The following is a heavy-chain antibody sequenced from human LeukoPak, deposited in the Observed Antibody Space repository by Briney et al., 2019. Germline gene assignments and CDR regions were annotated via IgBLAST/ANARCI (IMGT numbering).Heavy chain of an antibody. CDR1: GFTFSSYD. CDR2: IGTAGDT. Sequence: PGGSLRLSCAASGFTFSSYDMHWVRQATGKGLEWVSAIGTAGDTYYPGSVKGRFTISRENAKNSLYLQMNSLRAGDTAVYYCAKDFRYYYGSGSYYKDWGQGTLVTVSS. CDR3: AKDFRYYYGSGSYYKD. D-gene: IGHD3-10*01. J-gene: IGHJ4*02. V-gene: IGHV3-13*01.